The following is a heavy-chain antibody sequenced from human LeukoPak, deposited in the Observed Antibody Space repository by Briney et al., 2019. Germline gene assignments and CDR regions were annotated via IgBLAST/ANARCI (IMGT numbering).Heavy chain of an antibody. J-gene: IGHJ4*02. CDR2: ISSSGSTI. D-gene: IGHD4-17*01. CDR1: GFTFSSYS. CDR3: ARVGVDYGDYVAY. Sequence: GGSLRLSCAASGFTFSSYSMNWVRQAPGKGLEWVSYISSSGSTIYYADSVKGRFTISRDNAKNSLYLQMNSLRAEDTAVYYCARVGVDYGDYVAYWGQGTLVTVSS. V-gene: IGHV3-48*01.